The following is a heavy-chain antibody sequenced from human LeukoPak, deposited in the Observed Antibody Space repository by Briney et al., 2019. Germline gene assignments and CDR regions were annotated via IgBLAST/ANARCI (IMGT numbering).Heavy chain of an antibody. Sequence: PSETLSLTCTVSGGSISSGSYYWSWIRQPAGKGLEWIGRIYTSGSTNYNPSLKSRVTISVDTSKNQFSLKLSSVTAADTAVYYCAREWSAYYYGSGSYFLFDPWGQGTLVTVSS. CDR2: IYTSGST. CDR1: GGSISSGSYY. CDR3: AREWSAYYYGSGSYFLFDP. D-gene: IGHD3-10*01. V-gene: IGHV4-61*02. J-gene: IGHJ5*02.